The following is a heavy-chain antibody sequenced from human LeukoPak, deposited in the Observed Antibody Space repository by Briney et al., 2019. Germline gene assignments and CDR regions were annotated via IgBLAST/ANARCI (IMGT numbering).Heavy chain of an antibody. CDR1: GFTLNNYA. J-gene: IGHJ4*02. V-gene: IGHV3-23*01. Sequence: PGGSLRLPCAASGFTLNNYAMNWVRQAPGKGLEWVSSISGGGETTYYADSAKGRFTISRDNSQNTLYLQMNSLRAEDTAVYYCARDYADYVGYFFFDYWGQGTLVTVSS. D-gene: IGHD4-17*01. CDR3: ARDYADYVGYFFFDY. CDR2: ISGGGETT.